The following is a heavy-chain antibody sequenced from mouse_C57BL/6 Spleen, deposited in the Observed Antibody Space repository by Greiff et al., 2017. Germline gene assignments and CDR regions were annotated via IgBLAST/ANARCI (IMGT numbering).Heavy chain of an antibody. D-gene: IGHD4-1*01. CDR3: TRGNWDVNYAMDY. V-gene: IGHV1-5*01. J-gene: IGHJ4*01. CDR2: IYPGNSDT. CDR1: GYTFTSYW. Sequence: VQLQQSGTVLARPGASVKMSCKTSGYTFTSYWMHWVKQRPGQGLEWIGAIYPGNSDTSYNQKFKGKAKLTAVTSASTAYMELSSLTNEDSAVYYCTRGNWDVNYAMDYWGQGTSVTVSS.